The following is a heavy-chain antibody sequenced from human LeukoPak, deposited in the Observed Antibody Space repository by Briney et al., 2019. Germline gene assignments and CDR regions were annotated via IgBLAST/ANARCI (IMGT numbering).Heavy chain of an antibody. Sequence: PSETLSLTCTVSRGSIGGYYWSWIRQPPGKGLEWIGYIYYSGSTNYNPSLKSRVTISIDTSKKQFSLKLTSVTAADTAVYYCARVDYSNPSYWGQGTLVTVSS. CDR2: IYYSGST. V-gene: IGHV4-59*01. D-gene: IGHD4-11*01. CDR3: ARVDYSNPSY. CDR1: RGSIGGYY. J-gene: IGHJ4*02.